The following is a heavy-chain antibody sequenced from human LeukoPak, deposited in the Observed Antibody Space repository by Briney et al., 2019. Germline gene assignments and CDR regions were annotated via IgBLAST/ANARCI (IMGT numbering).Heavy chain of an antibody. V-gene: IGHV5-51*01. D-gene: IGHD5-24*01. CDR3: PRFRNAYNFRAFDY. CDR2: IYPGDSDT. J-gene: IGHJ4*02. Sequence: GESLKISCISSGYSFTSYWNGWVRQMPGKGLEWMGIIYPGDSDTRYSPSFQGQVTISADKSISTAYLQWSSLKASDTAMYYCPRFRNAYNFRAFDYWGQGTLVTVSS. CDR1: GYSFTSYW.